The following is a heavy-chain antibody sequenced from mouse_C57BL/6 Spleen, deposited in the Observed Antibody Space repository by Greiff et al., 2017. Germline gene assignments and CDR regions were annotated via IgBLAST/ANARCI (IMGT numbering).Heavy chain of an antibody. J-gene: IGHJ2*01. V-gene: IGHV1-7*01. CDR2: INPSSGYT. Sequence: QVQLQQSGAELAKPGASAKLSCKASGYTFTSYWMHWVKQRPGQGLAWIGYINPSSGYTKYNQKFKDKATLTADKSSSTDYMQLSSLTYEDSAVYYCAICNSYCFDYWGQGTTLTVSS. CDR1: GYTFTSYW. D-gene: IGHD1-3*01. CDR3: AICNSYCFDY.